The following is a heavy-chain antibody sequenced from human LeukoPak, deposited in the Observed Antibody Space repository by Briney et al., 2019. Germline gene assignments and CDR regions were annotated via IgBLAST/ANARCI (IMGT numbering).Heavy chain of an antibody. CDR3: ARDSRTGKGDYDH. CDR1: GFTVSSNY. V-gene: IGHV3-53*01. Sequence: PGGSLRLSCAASGFTVSSNYMSWVRQAAGKGLEWVSIIYSGGNTFYADSVKGRFTISRDNSKNTLYLQMNSLRTEDTAVYYCARDSRTGKGDYDHWGQGTLVTVSS. J-gene: IGHJ4*02. D-gene: IGHD1-1*01. CDR2: IYSGGNT.